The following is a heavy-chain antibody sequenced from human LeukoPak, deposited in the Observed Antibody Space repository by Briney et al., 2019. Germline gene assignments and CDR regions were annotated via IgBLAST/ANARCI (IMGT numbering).Heavy chain of an antibody. Sequence: SENLSLTCSVSGGSISSISYYWGWLRQPPGKGLEWIGNIYSSGSTYNNPSLKSRVIISVDTSKNQFSLKLTSVTAADTAVYYCARQGVVGATGFDYWGQGTLVTVSS. J-gene: IGHJ4*02. V-gene: IGHV4-39*01. D-gene: IGHD1-26*01. CDR3: ARQGVVGATGFDY. CDR2: IYSSGST. CDR1: GGSISSISYY.